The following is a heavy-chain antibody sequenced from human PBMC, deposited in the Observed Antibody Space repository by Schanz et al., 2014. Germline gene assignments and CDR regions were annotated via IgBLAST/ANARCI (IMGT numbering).Heavy chain of an antibody. CDR2: FIPILDVG. CDR3: ARGTMPGAFDI. V-gene: IGHV1-69*02. J-gene: IGHJ3*02. CDR1: RSTFSSYT. Sequence: QVQLVQSGAEVKKPGSSVKVSCKASRSTFSSYTISWVRQARGQGLEWVGRFIPILDVGNYAQQFQGRVTFTADKSTSTAYMERSSLRYEDTALCSCARGTMPGAFDIWGQGTMVTVSS. D-gene: IGHD2-2*01.